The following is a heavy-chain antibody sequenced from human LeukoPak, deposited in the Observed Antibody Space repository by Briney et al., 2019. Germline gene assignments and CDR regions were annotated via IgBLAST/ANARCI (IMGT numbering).Heavy chain of an antibody. V-gene: IGHV1-69*13. D-gene: IGHD1-20*01. CDR2: IIPIFGTA. J-gene: IGHJ4*02. Sequence: SVKVSCKASGGTFSSYATSWVRQAPGQGLEWMGGIIPIFGTANYAQKFQGRVTITADESTSTAYMELSSLRSEDTAVYYCARETPSITGTTGAFDYWGQGTLVTVSS. CDR1: GGTFSSYA. CDR3: ARETPSITGTTGAFDY.